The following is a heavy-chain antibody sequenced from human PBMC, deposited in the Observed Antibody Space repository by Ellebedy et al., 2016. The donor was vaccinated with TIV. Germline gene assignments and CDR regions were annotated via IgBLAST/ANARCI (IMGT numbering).Heavy chain of an antibody. CDR2: MNPNSGNT. Sequence: ASVKVSCXASGYTFTSYDINWVRQATGQGLEWMGWMNPNSGNTGCAQKFQGRVTMTRNTSISTAYMELRSLRSDDTAVYYCARRPEVYLHGMDVWGQGTTVTVSS. CDR1: GYTFTSYD. CDR3: ARRPEVYLHGMDV. J-gene: IGHJ6*02. D-gene: IGHD1-14*01. V-gene: IGHV1-8*01.